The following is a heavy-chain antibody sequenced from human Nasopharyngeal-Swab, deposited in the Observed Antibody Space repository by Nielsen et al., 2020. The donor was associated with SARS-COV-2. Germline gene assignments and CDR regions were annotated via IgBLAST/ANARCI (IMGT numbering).Heavy chain of an antibody. CDR2: MSYDGSNK. D-gene: IGHD6-13*01. V-gene: IGHV3-30-3*01. CDR3: ARARPRLSRSIAAAGLDTFDI. Sequence: GESLKISCAASGFTFSSYAMHWVRQAPGKGLEWVAFMSYDGSNKYYADSVKGRFTISRDNSNNTLYLQMSSLRPEDTAVYFCARARPRLSRSIAAAGLDTFDIWGQGIMVTVSS. CDR1: GFTFSSYA. J-gene: IGHJ3*02.